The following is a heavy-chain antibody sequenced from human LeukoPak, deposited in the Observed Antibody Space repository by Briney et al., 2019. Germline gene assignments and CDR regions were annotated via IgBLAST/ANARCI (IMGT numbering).Heavy chain of an antibody. CDR1: GGSISSGGYY. D-gene: IGHD3-16*02. CDR2: IYYSGST. J-gene: IGHJ4*02. V-gene: IGHV4-31*03. CDR3: ARVPKRSYDYVWGSYRYTEFDY. Sequence: SETLSLTCTVSGGSISSGGYYWSWIRQHPGKGLEWIGYIYYSGSTYYNPSLKSRVTISVDTSKNQFSLKLSSVTAADTAVYYCARVPKRSYDYVWGSYRYTEFDYWGQGTLVTVSS.